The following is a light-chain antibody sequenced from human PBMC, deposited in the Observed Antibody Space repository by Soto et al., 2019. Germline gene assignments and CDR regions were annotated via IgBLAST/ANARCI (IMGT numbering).Light chain of an antibody. Sequence: EIVLTQSPATLSVSPGERATLSCRASQSVRSNLAWYQQKPGQGPRLLIFGASTRATNIPARFSGSGSGTEFTLTISSLQSEDFAVYYCQQYGTSPYTFGQGTKLEIK. CDR2: GAS. CDR3: QQYGTSPYT. V-gene: IGKV3-15*01. CDR1: QSVRSN. J-gene: IGKJ2*01.